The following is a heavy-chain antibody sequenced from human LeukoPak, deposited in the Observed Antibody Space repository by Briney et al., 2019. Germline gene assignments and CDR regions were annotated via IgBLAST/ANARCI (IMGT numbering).Heavy chain of an antibody. D-gene: IGHD3-22*01. Sequence: ASVKVSCKASGYTFTGYYMHWVRQAPGQGLEWMGWINPNSGGTNYAQKFQGRVTMTRDTSISTTYMELSRLRSDDTAVYYCARGHYDSSGYRFDYWGQGTLVTVSS. CDR3: ARGHYDSSGYRFDY. V-gene: IGHV1-2*02. J-gene: IGHJ4*02. CDR2: INPNSGGT. CDR1: GYTFTGYY.